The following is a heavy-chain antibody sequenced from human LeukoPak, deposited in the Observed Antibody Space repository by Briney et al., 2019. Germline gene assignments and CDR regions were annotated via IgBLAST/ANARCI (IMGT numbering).Heavy chain of an antibody. CDR1: GGTFSSYA. V-gene: IGHV1-69*05. CDR2: IIPIFGTA. CDR3: ARGRELLPLDY. J-gene: IGHJ4*02. Sequence: ASVKVSCKASGGTFSSYAISWVRQAPGQGLEWMGGIIPIFGTANYAQKFQGRVTITTDKSTSTAYMELSSLRSEDTAVYYCARGRELLPLDYWGQGTLVTVSS. D-gene: IGHD1-26*01.